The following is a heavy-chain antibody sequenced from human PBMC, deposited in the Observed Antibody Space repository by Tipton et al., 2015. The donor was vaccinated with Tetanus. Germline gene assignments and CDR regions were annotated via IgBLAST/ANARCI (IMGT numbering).Heavy chain of an antibody. CDR2: ISNGNP. J-gene: IGHJ5*02. CDR3: AGGLVRWYEP. CDR1: RGPISSYY. V-gene: IGHV4-4*07. D-gene: IGHD3-10*01. Sequence: TLSLTCTVSRGPISSYYWSWVRQPASKGLEFIGHISNGNPDYTPSLKNRVSLSVDLSKNEFYMKLRSVTAADTGVYSCAGGLVRWYEPWGRGTLVSVSS.